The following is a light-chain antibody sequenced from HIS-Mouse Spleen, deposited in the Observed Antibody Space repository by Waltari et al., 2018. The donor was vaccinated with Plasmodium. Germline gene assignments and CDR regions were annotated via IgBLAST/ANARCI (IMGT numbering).Light chain of an antibody. CDR3: QKRSNWPLT. V-gene: IGKV3-11*01. CDR1: QSVSSY. J-gene: IGKJ4*01. Sequence: EIVLTQSPATLSLSPGERATLSCRASQSVSSYLAWYKQKPGQAPRLLIYDASNRATGSPARFSGSVSGTDFTLTISSLEPEDFAVYYCQKRSNWPLTFGGGTKVEIK. CDR2: DAS.